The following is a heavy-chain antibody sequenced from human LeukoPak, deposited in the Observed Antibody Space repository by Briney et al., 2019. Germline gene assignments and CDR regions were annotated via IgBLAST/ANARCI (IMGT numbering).Heavy chain of an antibody. V-gene: IGHV3-21*01. CDR1: GFTFSSYS. CDR3: VKGADSSGYTVFDY. Sequence: GGSLRLSCAASGFTFSSYSMNWVRQAPGKGLEWVSSISSSSYIYYADSVKGRFTISRDNAKNSLYLQMNSLRAEDTAVYYCVKGADSSGYTVFDYWGQGTLVTVSS. D-gene: IGHD3-22*01. J-gene: IGHJ4*02. CDR2: ISSSSYI.